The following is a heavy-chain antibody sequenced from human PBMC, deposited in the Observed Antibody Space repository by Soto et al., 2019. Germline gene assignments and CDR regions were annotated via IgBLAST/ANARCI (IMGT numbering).Heavy chain of an antibody. D-gene: IGHD2-8*01. Sequence: GGSLRLSCAASGFTFSNAWMSWVRQAPGKGLEWVGRINSKTDGGTTDYAAPVKGRFTISRDDSKNTLYLQMNSLKTEDTAVYYCTTAQWALFDIWGQGTMVTVSS. CDR3: TTAQWALFDI. CDR1: GFTFSNAW. J-gene: IGHJ3*02. V-gene: IGHV3-15*01. CDR2: INSKTDGGTT.